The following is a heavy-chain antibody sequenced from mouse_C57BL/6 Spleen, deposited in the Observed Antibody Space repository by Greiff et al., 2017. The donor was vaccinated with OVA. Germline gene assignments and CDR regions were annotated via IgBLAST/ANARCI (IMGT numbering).Heavy chain of an antibody. Sequence: EVQLVESEGGLVQPGKSPQLSCTASGFTFSDYYMAWVRQVPEKGLEWVANINYDGSSTYYLDSLKSRFIISRDNAKNILYLQMSSLKSEDTATYYCARSVEYGSSYVYAMDYWGQGTSVTVSS. CDR1: GFTFSDYY. CDR3: ARSVEYGSSYVYAMDY. CDR2: INYDGSST. V-gene: IGHV5-16*01. D-gene: IGHD1-1*01. J-gene: IGHJ4*01.